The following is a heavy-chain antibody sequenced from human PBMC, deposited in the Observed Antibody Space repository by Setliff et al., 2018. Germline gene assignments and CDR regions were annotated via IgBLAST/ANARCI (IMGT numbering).Heavy chain of an antibody. J-gene: IGHJ4*02. CDR3: ARLPNYVWGSPVDY. Sequence: PSETLSLTCSVSGGSISSGSDYWTWIRQPAGKGLEWIGHIYTRGITNYNPSLKSRVTISVDTSKNQFSLTLSSVTAADTAVYYCARLPNYVWGSPVDYWGQGTLVTVSS. CDR1: GGSISSGSDY. D-gene: IGHD3-16*01. CDR2: IYTRGIT. V-gene: IGHV4-61*09.